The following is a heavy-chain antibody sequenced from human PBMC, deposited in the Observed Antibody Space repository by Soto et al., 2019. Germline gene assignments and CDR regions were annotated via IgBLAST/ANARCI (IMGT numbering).Heavy chain of an antibody. D-gene: IGHD2-2*02. J-gene: IGHJ5*02. V-gene: IGHV5-51*01. Sequence: GESLKISFKGLGYDFSTYLFCWVRQMSVKGLEWMGIMYPGDSDTRLNPSFRGRVTLSVDTSVSTAYLQWDSLQASDTAIYYCARLPRDLKYTGCYIAASWGQRNHVAVSP. CDR1: GYDFSTYL. CDR3: ARLPRDLKYTGCYIAAS. CDR2: MYPGDSDT.